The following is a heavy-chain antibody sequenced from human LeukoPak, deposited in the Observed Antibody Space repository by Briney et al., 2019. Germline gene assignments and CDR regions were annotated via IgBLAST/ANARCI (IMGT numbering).Heavy chain of an antibody. CDR2: ISYDGSNK. V-gene: IGHV3-30-3*01. Sequence: GGSLRLSCAASGFTFSSYAMHWVRQAPGKGLEWVAVISYDGSNKYYADSVKGRFTISRDNSKNTLYLQMNSLRAEDTAVYYCAREGWPQFSAVAASYVGAIDIWGQGTMVTVSS. J-gene: IGHJ3*02. D-gene: IGHD6-19*01. CDR3: AREGWPQFSAVAASYVGAIDI. CDR1: GFTFSSYA.